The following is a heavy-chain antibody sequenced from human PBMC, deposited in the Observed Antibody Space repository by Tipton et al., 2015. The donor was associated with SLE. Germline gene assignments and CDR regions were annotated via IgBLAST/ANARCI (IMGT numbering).Heavy chain of an antibody. V-gene: IGHV1-18*01. Sequence: QLVQSGAEVKKPGASVKVSCKASGYTFTNYGITWVRQAPGQGLEWMGWISGYSDNTNYAQKFQGRVTMTTDTASTTAYMELRTLRSDDTAIYYCARDSSLDYWGRGTLVTVSS. CDR3: ARDSSLDY. J-gene: IGHJ4*02. CDR2: ISGYSDNT. CDR1: GYTFTNYG.